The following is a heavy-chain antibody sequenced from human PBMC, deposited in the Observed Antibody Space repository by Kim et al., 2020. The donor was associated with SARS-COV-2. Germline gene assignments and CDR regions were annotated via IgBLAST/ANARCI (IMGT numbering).Heavy chain of an antibody. Sequence: ASLNVSCKASGYTFTSYYMHWGRQAPGQGLEWMGIINPSGGSTSYAKKFQGRVTMTRDTSTSTVYMELSSLRSEDTAVYYCARDRITIFGVVIKSYYYGMDVWGQGTTVTVSS. V-gene: IGHV1-46*01. CDR3: ARDRITIFGVVIKSYYYGMDV. CDR1: GYTFTSYY. D-gene: IGHD3-3*01. CDR2: INPSGGST. J-gene: IGHJ6*02.